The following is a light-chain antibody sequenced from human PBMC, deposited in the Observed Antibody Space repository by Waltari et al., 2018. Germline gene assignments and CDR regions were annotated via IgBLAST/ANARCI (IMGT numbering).Light chain of an antibody. V-gene: IGKV3-15*01. J-gene: IGKJ2*01. CDR3: QQYNTWRT. CDR2: GAS. CDR1: QSIARN. Sequence: EILMTQSPATLSVSPGERATLSCRASQSIARNLAWYQQKPGQAPRPLIYGASTRATGIPARFSGSGSGTDFTLTISSLQSEDFAVYYCQQYNTWRTFGQGTKLEI.